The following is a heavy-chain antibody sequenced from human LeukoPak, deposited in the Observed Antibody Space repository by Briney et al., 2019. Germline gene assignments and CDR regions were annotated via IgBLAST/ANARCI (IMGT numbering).Heavy chain of an antibody. J-gene: IGHJ5*02. D-gene: IGHD3-3*01. CDR3: AKAPYYDFWSSNNWFDP. CDR1: GFTFSSYA. Sequence: GGSLRLSCAASGFTFSSYAMSWVRQAPGKGLEWVSGISGGGGSTYYADSVKGRFTISRDNSKNTLYLQMNSLRAEDTAVYYCAKAPYYDFWSSNNWFDPWGQGTLVTVSS. V-gene: IGHV3-23*01. CDR2: ISGGGGST.